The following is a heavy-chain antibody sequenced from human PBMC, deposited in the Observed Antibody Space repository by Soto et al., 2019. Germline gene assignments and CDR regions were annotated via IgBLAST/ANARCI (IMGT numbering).Heavy chain of an antibody. CDR2: ISGSGGST. V-gene: IGHV3-23*01. J-gene: IGHJ4*02. Sequence: GGSLRLSCAASGFTFSSYAMSWVRQAPGKGLEWVSAISGSGGSTYYADSVKGRFTISRDNSKNTLYLQMNSLRAEDTAVYYCAKGGGNWNYTYAWDYWGQGTLVTVSS. CDR1: GFTFSSYA. D-gene: IGHD1-7*01. CDR3: AKGGGNWNYTYAWDY.